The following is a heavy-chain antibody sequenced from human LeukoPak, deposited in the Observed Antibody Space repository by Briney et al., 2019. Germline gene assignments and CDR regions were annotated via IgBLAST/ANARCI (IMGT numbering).Heavy chain of an antibody. V-gene: IGHV3-43D*03. J-gene: IGHJ6*02. CDR2: ITWDGGSI. CDR1: GLTFADYA. CDR3: AKDRPFPYGMDV. Sequence: PGGSLRLSCAASGLTFADYAMHWVRQAPGKGLEWVSFITWDGGSIYYADSVKGRFTISRDNGKDTLYLQMNNLRAEDTALYYCAKDRPFPYGMDVWGQGTTVTVSS.